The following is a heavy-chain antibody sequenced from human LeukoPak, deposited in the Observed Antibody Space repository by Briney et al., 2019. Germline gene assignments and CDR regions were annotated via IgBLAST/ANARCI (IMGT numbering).Heavy chain of an antibody. Sequence: PSETLSLTCTVSGGSISSGGYYWSWIRQHPGKGLEWIGYIYYSGSTYYNPSLKSRVTISVDTSKNQFSLELSSVTAADTAVYYCARLWRYYYGSGSYYKAPYFDYWGQGTLVTVSS. CDR3: ARLWRYYYGSGSYYKAPYFDY. V-gene: IGHV4-31*03. J-gene: IGHJ4*02. D-gene: IGHD3-10*01. CDR2: IYYSGST. CDR1: GGSISSGGYY.